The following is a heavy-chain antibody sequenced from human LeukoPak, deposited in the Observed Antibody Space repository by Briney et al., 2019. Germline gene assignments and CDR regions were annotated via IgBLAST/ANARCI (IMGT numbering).Heavy chain of an antibody. Sequence: SVRLSCKASGGTFSSYAISWVRQAPGQGLEWMGRIIPIFGTANYAQKFQGRVTITTDESTSTAYMEQSSLRSEDTAVYFCARDPHSGWDYWGQGTLVTVSS. CDR3: ARDPHSGWDY. J-gene: IGHJ4*02. CDR2: IIPIFGTA. V-gene: IGHV1-69*05. CDR1: GGTFSSYA. D-gene: IGHD6-19*01.